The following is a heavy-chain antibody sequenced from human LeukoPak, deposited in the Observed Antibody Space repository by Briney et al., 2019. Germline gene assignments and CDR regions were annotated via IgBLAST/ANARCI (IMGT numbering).Heavy chain of an antibody. J-gene: IGHJ4*02. Sequence: SGGSLRLSCAASGFTFSSYAMSWVRQAPGKGLEWVSAISGSGGSTYYADSVKGRSTISRDNSKNTLYLQMNSLRAEDTAVYYCARKQVDSVAMEYYFDYWGQGTLVTVSS. D-gene: IGHD5-12*01. CDR2: ISGSGGST. CDR3: ARKQVDSVAMEYYFDY. CDR1: GFTFSSYA. V-gene: IGHV3-23*01.